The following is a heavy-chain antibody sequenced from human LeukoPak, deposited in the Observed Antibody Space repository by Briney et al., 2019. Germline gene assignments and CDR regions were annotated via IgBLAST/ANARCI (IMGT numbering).Heavy chain of an antibody. CDR1: GYTFTSYY. J-gene: IGHJ4*02. Sequence: ASVKVSCKASGYTFTSYYMHWVRQAPGQGLEWMGIINPSGGSTSYAQKFQGRVTMTRDTSTSTVYMELSSLRSEDTAVYYCAREKRFFDWLWSGINGLDYWGQGTLVTVSS. CDR2: INPSGGST. V-gene: IGHV1-46*01. D-gene: IGHD3-9*01. CDR3: AREKRFFDWLWSGINGLDY.